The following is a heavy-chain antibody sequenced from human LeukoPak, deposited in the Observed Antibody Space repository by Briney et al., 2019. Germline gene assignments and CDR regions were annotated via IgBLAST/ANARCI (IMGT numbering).Heavy chain of an antibody. V-gene: IGHV3-74*01. J-gene: IGHJ3*02. CDR2: FNSDGSST. Sequence: PGGPLRLSCAASGFTSNSYWRHWVRKAPGKGLGWVSRFNSDGSSTSYADSVKGRYTISRDNAKNTLYLQMNSLRAEDRAVYYCAREGLVNRAIVSAFDIWGQGTMVTVSS. CDR3: AREGLVNRAIVSAFDI. D-gene: IGHD3-16*02. CDR1: GFTSNSYW.